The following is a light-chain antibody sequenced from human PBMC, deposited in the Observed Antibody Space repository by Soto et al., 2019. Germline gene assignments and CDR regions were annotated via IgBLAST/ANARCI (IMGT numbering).Light chain of an antibody. V-gene: IGLV2-14*01. CDR3: SSYTSSILYV. CDR2: DVS. Sequence: QSALTHPASVSGCPGQSITISCTGTSSDVGGYNYVSWYQQHPGKAPKLMIYDVSNRPSGVSNRFSGSKSGNTASLTISGLQAEDEADYYCSSYTSSILYVFGTGTKLTVL. J-gene: IGLJ1*01. CDR1: SSDVGGYNY.